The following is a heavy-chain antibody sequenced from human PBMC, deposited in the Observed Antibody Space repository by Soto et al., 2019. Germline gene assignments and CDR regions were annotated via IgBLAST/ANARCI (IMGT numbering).Heavy chain of an antibody. V-gene: IGHV1-24*01. CDR1: GYTLTELS. Sequence: ASVKVSCKVSGYTLTELSMHWVRQAPGKGLEWMGGFDPEDGETIYAQKFQGRVTMTEDTSTDTAYMELRSLRSDDTAVYYCARDLGYSDFDVHYWGQGTLVTVSS. CDR2: FDPEDGET. J-gene: IGHJ4*02. CDR3: ARDLGYSDFDVHY. D-gene: IGHD4-17*01.